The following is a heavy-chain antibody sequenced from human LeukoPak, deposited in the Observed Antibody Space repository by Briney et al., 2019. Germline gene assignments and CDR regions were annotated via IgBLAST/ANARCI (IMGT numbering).Heavy chain of an antibody. J-gene: IGHJ4*02. CDR2: ISGSGGST. CDR3: AKGPRYSGSYPPDY. CDR1: GFTFSSYA. D-gene: IGHD1-26*01. Sequence: PGGSLRPSCAASGFTFSSYAMSWVRQAPGKGLEWVSAISGSGGSTYYADSVKGRFTISRDNSKNTLYLQMNSLRAEDTAVYYCAKGPRYSGSYPPDYWGQGTLVTVSS. V-gene: IGHV3-23*01.